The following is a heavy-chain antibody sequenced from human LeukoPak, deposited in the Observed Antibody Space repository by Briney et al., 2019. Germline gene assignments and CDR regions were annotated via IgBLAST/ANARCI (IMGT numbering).Heavy chain of an antibody. CDR2: IYYSGST. V-gene: IGHV4-38-2*01. CDR1: GFTFSSYA. D-gene: IGHD3-16*01. CDR3: ARNRIMGWFDP. J-gene: IGHJ5*02. Sequence: GSLSLSCAASGFTFSSYAMSWVRQPPGKGLEWIGSIYYSGSTYYNPSLKSRVTISVDTSKNQFSLKLSSVTAADTAVYYCARNRIMGWFDPWGQGTLVTVSS.